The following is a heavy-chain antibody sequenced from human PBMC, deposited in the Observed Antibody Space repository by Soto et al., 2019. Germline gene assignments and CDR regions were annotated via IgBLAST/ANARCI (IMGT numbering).Heavy chain of an antibody. CDR2: IRGGGTDT. J-gene: IGHJ5*01. CDR3: AKDAVPYNGKWDWFDS. Sequence: DVQLLESGGGLVQPGGSLTLSCAASRFTFSDFAMSWVRQAPGKGLEWVSSIRGGGTDTYYADSVKGRFTISRDNSKNTMYLQMDGLRDEDTAVYYCAKDAVPYNGKWDWFDSWGQGTLVIVSS. CDR1: RFTFSDFA. V-gene: IGHV3-23*01. D-gene: IGHD1-20*01.